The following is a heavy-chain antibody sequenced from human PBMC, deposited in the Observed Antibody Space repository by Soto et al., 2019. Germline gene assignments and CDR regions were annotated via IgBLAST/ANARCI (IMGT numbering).Heavy chain of an antibody. V-gene: IGHV1-18*01. CDR2: SNAYNGNT. J-gene: IGHJ4*02. CDR3: ARDVGYGLIDY. CDR1: GYTFTSYG. D-gene: IGHD5-18*01. Sequence: QVQLVQSGAEVKKPGASVKVSCKASGYTFTSYGISWVRQAPGQGLEWMGWSNAYNGNTNYAQKRQCRVTMTTDTSASTVYMALRSLRSDDTAVYYCARDVGYGLIDYWGQGPLVTVSS.